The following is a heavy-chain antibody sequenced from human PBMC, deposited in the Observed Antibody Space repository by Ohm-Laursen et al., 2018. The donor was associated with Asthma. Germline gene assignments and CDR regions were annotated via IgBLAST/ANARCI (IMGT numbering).Heavy chain of an antibody. D-gene: IGHD6-13*01. V-gene: IGHV3-23*01. CDR1: GFTFSSYV. J-gene: IGHJ6*02. CDR3: ATSRSFYYSAMDV. Sequence: GSLRLSCSASGFTFSSYVMSWVREAPGKGLEWVSTISAIGDTRQYADSLKGQFTISRDNSKNTLYLQLHSLRAEDTAVYYCATSRSFYYSAMDVWGRGTTLTVSS. CDR2: ISAIGDTR.